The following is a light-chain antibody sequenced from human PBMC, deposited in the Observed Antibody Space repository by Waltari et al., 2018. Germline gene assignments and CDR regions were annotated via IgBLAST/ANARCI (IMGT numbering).Light chain of an antibody. Sequence: DVVMTQSPLSLPVTLGQPASISCRSSQSLVHSDGNTYLNWFQQRPGQSPGRLFYRVSNRDSGVPDRFSGSGSGTDFTLKISRVEAEDVGVYYCMQGTHWPWTFGQGTKVEIK. CDR3: MQGTHWPWT. CDR1: QSLVHSDGNTY. CDR2: RVS. J-gene: IGKJ1*01. V-gene: IGKV2-30*02.